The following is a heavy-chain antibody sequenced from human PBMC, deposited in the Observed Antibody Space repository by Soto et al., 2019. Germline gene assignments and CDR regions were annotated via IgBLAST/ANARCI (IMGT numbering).Heavy chain of an antibody. V-gene: IGHV1-69*01. CDR1: GGTFSSYA. D-gene: IGHD1-7*01. CDR2: IIPIFGTA. CDR3: ASYERKTGTKYFNWFDP. J-gene: IGHJ5*02. Sequence: QVQLVQSGAEVKKPGSSVKVSCKASGGTFSSYAISWVRQAPGQGLEWMGGIIPIFGTANYAQKFQGRVTITADESTSTAYMELSSLRSEDTAVYYCASYERKTGTKYFNWFDPWGQGTMVTVSS.